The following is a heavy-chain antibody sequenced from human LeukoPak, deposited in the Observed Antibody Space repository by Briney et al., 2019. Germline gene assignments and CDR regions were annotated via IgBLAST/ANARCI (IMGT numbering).Heavy chain of an antibody. CDR3: ARAMVRGATDY. Sequence: SETLSLTCTVSGGSISSYYWSWIRQPPGKGLEWFGYIYYSGSTNYNPSLKSRVTISVDTSKNQFSLKLSSVTAADTAVYYCARAMVRGATDYWGQGTLVTVSS. D-gene: IGHD3-10*01. CDR1: GGSISSYY. V-gene: IGHV4-59*08. J-gene: IGHJ4*02. CDR2: IYYSGST.